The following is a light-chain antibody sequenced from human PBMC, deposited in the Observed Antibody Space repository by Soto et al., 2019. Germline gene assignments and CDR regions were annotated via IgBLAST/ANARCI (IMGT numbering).Light chain of an antibody. V-gene: IGKV4-1*01. CDR1: QIVLYSSNNKNY. Sequence: DIVMIQSPASLAVSLGERATINCKCSQIVLYSSNNKNYLAWYQQKPGQPPKLLIYWASTRESGVPDRFSGSGSGTDFTLTISSLQAEDVAVYYCQQYYNTPLTFGGGTMVDI. CDR2: WAS. J-gene: IGKJ4*01. CDR3: QQYYNTPLT.